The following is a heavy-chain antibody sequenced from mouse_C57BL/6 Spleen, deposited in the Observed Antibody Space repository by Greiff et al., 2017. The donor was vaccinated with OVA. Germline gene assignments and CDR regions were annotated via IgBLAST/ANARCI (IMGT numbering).Heavy chain of an antibody. J-gene: IGHJ1*03. CDR1: GYTFTSYW. D-gene: IGHD1-1*01. CDR2: IDPNSGGT. Sequence: QVQLQQPGAELVKPGASVKLSCKASGYTFTSYWMHWVKQRPGRGLEWIGRIDPNSGGTKYNEKFQSKATLTVDKPSSAAYMQLSSLTSEDTAVYYCARSDYGSSYWYFDVWGTGTTVTVSS. V-gene: IGHV1-72*01. CDR3: ARSDYGSSYWYFDV.